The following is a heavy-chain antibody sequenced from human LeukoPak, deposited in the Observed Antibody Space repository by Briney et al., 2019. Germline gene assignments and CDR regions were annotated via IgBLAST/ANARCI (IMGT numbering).Heavy chain of an antibody. CDR2: ITRVSTYT. CDR3: TRDRNDYGDPDAFDI. D-gene: IGHD4-17*01. J-gene: IGHJ3*02. CDR1: GFPFSDFA. Sequence: PGGSLKLSCAASGFPFSDFAMNWVRQAPGKGMEWVSSITRVSTYTYYSESVQGRFTISRDNHKDLLYLQLNSLRGDDSGIYYCTRDRNDYGDPDAFDIWGQGTVVTVSS. V-gene: IGHV3-21*01.